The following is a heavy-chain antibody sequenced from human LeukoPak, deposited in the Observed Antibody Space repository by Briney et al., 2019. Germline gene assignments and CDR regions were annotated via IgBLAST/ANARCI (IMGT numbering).Heavy chain of an antibody. V-gene: IGHV3-33*06. CDR2: IWYDGSNK. Sequence: GGSLRLSCAASGFTFSSYVMHWVRQAPGKGLEWVAVIWYDGSNKYYADSVKGRFTISRDNSKNTLYLQMNSLRAEDTAVYYCAKEVKGSYYFDYWGQGTLVTVSS. D-gene: IGHD3-22*01. J-gene: IGHJ4*02. CDR3: AKEVKGSYYFDY. CDR1: GFTFSSYV.